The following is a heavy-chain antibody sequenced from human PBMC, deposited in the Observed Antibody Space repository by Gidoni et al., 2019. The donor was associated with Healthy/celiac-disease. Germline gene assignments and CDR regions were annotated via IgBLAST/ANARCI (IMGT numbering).Heavy chain of an antibody. CDR3: ARGEHPPSLTMVRGVIFDY. Sequence: QVQLVESGGGLVKPGGSLRLSCAASGFTFSDYYMSWIRQSPGKGLGWVSYISCSCSTIYYADSVKGRFTISRDNAKDSLYLQINNLRAEDTAVYYCARGEHPPSLTMVRGVIFDYLGQGTLFTVSS. D-gene: IGHD3-10*01. J-gene: IGHJ4*02. CDR2: ISCSCSTI. V-gene: IGHV3-11*01. CDR1: GFTFSDYY.